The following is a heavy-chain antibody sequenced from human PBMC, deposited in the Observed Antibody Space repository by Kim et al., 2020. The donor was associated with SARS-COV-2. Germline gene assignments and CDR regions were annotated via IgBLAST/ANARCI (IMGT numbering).Heavy chain of an antibody. J-gene: IGHJ3*02. V-gene: IGHV4-34*01. D-gene: IGHD2-15*01. CDR3: ARDGSSVVDAATGAVRDAFDI. Sequence: SETPSLTCSLFGGSFSDFHWSWIRQAPGKGLEWIGEINHRGSANYNPSLESRVSLSIDLSKNQFSLKLSSVTAADTAVFYCARDGSSVVDAATGAVRDAFDIWSQGTMVTVSS. CDR1: GGSFSDFH. CDR2: INHRGSA.